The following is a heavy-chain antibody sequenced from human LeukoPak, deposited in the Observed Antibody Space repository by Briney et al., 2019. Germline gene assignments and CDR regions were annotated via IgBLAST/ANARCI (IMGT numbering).Heavy chain of an antibody. Sequence: ASVKVSCKASGYTFTNYGVTWVRQAPGQGLEWMGWISGYNGHTNYAQKIQGRVTMTTDTSTSTAYMELRSLRSDDTAVYYCARGWNSWFDPWGPGNPGYRLL. CDR1: GYTFTNYG. V-gene: IGHV1-18*01. CDR2: ISGYNGHT. CDR3: ARGWNSWFDP. D-gene: IGHD3-3*01. J-gene: IGHJ5*02.